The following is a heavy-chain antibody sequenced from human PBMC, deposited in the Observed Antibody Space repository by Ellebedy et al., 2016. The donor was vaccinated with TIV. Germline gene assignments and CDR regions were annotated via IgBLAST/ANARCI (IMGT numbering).Heavy chain of an antibody. CDR2: INNRGNI. J-gene: IGHJ4*01. CDR1: GFTVGRYA. CDR3: AKDHGSSGWPAFDY. Sequence: PGGSLRLSCAASGFTVGRYAMSWVRQAQGKGLEWVSSINNRGNINDAGSARGRFTISRDDSPNTLFLEMNSLRVEDTAMYYCAKDHGSSGWPAFDYWGHGVLVTVSS. D-gene: IGHD6-19*01. V-gene: IGHV3-23*01.